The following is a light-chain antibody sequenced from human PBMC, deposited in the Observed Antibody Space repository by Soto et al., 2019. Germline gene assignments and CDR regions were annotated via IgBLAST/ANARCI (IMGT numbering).Light chain of an antibody. Sequence: DIKMTQSPSTLSASVGDRVTITCRASQSISSWLAWYQQKPGKAPKLLIYDASSLQSGVPSRFSGSGSGTEFTLTISSLQPDDFATYYCQHYKMYSPWTFGQGTKVDIK. V-gene: IGKV1-5*01. CDR3: QHYKMYSPWT. J-gene: IGKJ1*01. CDR2: DAS. CDR1: QSISSW.